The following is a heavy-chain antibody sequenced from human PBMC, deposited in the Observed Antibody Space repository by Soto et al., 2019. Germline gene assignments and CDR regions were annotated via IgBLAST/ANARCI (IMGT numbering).Heavy chain of an antibody. CDR2: MNPNSGNT. CDR1: GYTFTSYD. J-gene: IGHJ6*03. Sequence: ASVKVSCKASGYTFTSYDINWVRQATGQGLEWMRWMNPNSGNTGYAQKFQGRVTMTRNTSISTAYMELSSLRSEDTAVYYCAREVVVAATLYYNYYYMDVWGKGTTVTVSS. V-gene: IGHV1-8*01. D-gene: IGHD2-15*01. CDR3: AREVVVAATLYYNYYYMDV.